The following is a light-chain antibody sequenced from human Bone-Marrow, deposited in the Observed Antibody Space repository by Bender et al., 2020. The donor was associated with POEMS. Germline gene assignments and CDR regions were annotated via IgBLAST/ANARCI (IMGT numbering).Light chain of an antibody. V-gene: IGLV1-36*01. J-gene: IGLJ3*02. CDR2: YDD. CDR1: SSNIGSNT. CDR3: SAWDDSLGGWV. Sequence: QSVVTQPPSLSEAPRQRVTISCSGSSSNIGSNTVNWYQQLPGEAPKLLIYYDDLLTPGVSDRFSASKSGTSASLAISELQSEDEALYYCSAWDDSLGGWVFGGGTKLTVL.